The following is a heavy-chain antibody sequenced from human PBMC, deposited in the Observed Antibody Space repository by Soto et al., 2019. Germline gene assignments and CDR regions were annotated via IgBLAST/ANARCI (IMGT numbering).Heavy chain of an antibody. D-gene: IGHD1-26*01. CDR3: AREPSVGSGRRRPYYYYYGMDV. V-gene: IGHV4-34*01. CDR2: INHSGST. CDR1: GGSFSGYY. Sequence: QVQLQQWGAGLLKPSETLSLTCAVYGGSFSGYYWSWIRQPPGKGLEWIGEINHSGSTNYNPSLKSRVTISVDTSKNQFSLKLSSVTAADTAVYYCAREPSVGSGRRRPYYYYYGMDVWGQGTTVTVSS. J-gene: IGHJ6*02.